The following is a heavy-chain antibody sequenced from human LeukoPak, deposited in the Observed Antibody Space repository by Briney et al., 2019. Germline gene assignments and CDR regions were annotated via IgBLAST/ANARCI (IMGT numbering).Heavy chain of an antibody. J-gene: IGHJ4*02. Sequence: GRSLRLSCAASGFTFSSYAMHWVRQAPGKGLEWAAVISYDGSNKYYADSVKGRFTISRDNSKNTLYLQMNSLRAEDTAVYYCARDETLEGVTQVFDYWGQGTLVTVSS. D-gene: IGHD2-8*01. CDR1: GFTFSSYA. CDR2: ISYDGSNK. V-gene: IGHV3-30-3*01. CDR3: ARDETLEGVTQVFDY.